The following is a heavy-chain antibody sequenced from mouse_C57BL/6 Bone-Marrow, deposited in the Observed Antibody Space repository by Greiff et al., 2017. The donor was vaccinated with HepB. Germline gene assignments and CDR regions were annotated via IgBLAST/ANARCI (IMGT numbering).Heavy chain of an antibody. Sequence: VQLQQPGAELVKPGASVKLSCKASGYTFTSYWMHWVKQRPGQGLEWIGMIHPNSGSTNYNEKFKSKATLTVDKSSNTAYLQLSSLTSEDTAVYYCTTLLYYGSSGGVFDYWGQGTTLTVSS. D-gene: IGHD1-1*01. CDR1: GYTFTSYW. J-gene: IGHJ2*01. CDR2: IHPNSGST. V-gene: IGHV1-64*01. CDR3: TTLLYYGSSGGVFDY.